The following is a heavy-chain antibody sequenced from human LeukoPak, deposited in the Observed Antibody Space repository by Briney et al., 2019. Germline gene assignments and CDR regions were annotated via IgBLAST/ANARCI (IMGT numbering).Heavy chain of an antibody. CDR3: ARGIVVVPAAIPFDY. J-gene: IGHJ4*02. D-gene: IGHD2-2*01. V-gene: IGHV3-48*01. CDR1: GFTFSSYG. Sequence: GGSLRLSCAASGFTFSSYGMHWVRQAPGKGLEWVSYISSSSSTIYYADSVKGRFTISRDNAKNSLYLQMNSLRAEDTAVYYCARGIVVVPAAIPFDYWGQGTLVTVSS. CDR2: ISSSSSTI.